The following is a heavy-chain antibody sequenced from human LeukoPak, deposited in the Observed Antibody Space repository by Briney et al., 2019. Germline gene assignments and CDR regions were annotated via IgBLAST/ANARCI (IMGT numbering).Heavy chain of an antibody. CDR1: GFTFSSYG. V-gene: IGHV3-33*01. J-gene: IGHJ4*02. D-gene: IGHD4-17*01. Sequence: GRSLTLSCAASGFTFSSYGMHWVRQAPGKGLEWVAVIWYDGSNKYYADSVKGRFTISRDNSKNTLYLQMKSLRAEDTAVYCCARDRSRTTVTTAFDYWGQGTLVTVSS. CDR3: ARDRSRTTVTTAFDY. CDR2: IWYDGSNK.